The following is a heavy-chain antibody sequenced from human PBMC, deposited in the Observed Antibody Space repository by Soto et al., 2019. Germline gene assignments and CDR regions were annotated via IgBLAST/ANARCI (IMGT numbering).Heavy chain of an antibody. D-gene: IGHD2-2*02. CDR1: GYAVTSYG. V-gene: IGHV1-18*04. J-gene: IGHJ4*02. CDR2: ISAYNGNT. CDR3: ARWGVLALYPLRSYTEDDYFDY. Sequence: ASVKVSCKASGYAVTSYGISWVRQAPGQGLEWMGWISAYNGNTNYAQKLQGRVTMTKDTSTSTAYMELRSLRSDDTAVYYCARWGVLALYPLRSYTEDDYFDYWGKGTLVTVSS.